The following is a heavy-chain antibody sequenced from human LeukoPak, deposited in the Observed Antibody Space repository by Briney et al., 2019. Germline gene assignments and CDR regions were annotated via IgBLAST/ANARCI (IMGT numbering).Heavy chain of an antibody. J-gene: IGHJ5*02. CDR3: ARGDCSGGSCYWFDP. D-gene: IGHD2-15*01. CDR2: IYYSGST. Sequence: SETLSLTCTVSGGSISSYYWSWIRQPPGKGLEWIGYIYYSGSTNYNPSLKSRVTISVDTSKNQFSLKLSSVTAADTAVYYCARGDCSGGSCYWFDPWGQGTLVTVSS. CDR1: GGSISSYY. V-gene: IGHV4-59*01.